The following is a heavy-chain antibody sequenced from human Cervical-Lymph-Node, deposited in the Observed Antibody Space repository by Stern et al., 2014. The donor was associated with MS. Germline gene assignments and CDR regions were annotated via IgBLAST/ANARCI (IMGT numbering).Heavy chain of an antibody. Sequence: QLQLQESGPGLVKPSETLSLTCTVSGGSINNYYWSWIRQPPGKGLEWIGYIYYSGDTDYNPSLKSRVTISVDTSKNQFSLKLSSVTAADTAVYYCARVGYCSGVGCHFYYHYGMDVWGQGTTVTVSS. J-gene: IGHJ6*02. D-gene: IGHD2-15*01. V-gene: IGHV4-59*01. CDR1: GGSINNYY. CDR3: ARVGYCSGVGCHFYYHYGMDV. CDR2: IYYSGDT.